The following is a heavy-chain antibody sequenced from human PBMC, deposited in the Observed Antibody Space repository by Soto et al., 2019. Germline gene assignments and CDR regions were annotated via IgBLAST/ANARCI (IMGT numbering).Heavy chain of an antibody. CDR1: GFTVSSNY. V-gene: IGHV3-66*01. J-gene: IGHJ6*03. CDR3: ARDRGWFGELQNPEYYYYYYMDV. CDR2: IYSGGST. Sequence: GGSLRLSCAASGFTVSSNYMSWVRQAPGKGLEWVSVIYSGGSTYYADSVKGRFTISRDNSKNTLYLQMNSLRAEDTAVYYCARDRGWFGELQNPEYYYYYYMDVCGKGTTVTVYS. D-gene: IGHD3-10*01.